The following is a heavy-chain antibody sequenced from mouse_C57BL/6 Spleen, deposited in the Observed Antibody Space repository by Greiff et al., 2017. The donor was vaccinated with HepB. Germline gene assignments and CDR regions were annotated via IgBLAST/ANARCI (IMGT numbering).Heavy chain of an antibody. CDR3: ARESYYGSSYGFAY. J-gene: IGHJ3*01. Sequence: VKLQQPGAELVRPGSSVKLSCKASGYTFTSYWMDWVKQRPGQGLEWIGNIYPSDSETHYNQKFKDKATLTVDKSSSTAYMQLSSLTSEDSAVYYCARESYYGSSYGFAYWGQGTLVTVSA. D-gene: IGHD1-1*01. CDR2: IYPSDSET. V-gene: IGHV1-61*01. CDR1: GYTFTSYW.